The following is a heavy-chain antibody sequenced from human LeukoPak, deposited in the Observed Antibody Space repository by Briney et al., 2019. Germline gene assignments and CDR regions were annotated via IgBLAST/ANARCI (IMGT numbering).Heavy chain of an antibody. D-gene: IGHD3-3*01. Sequence: ASVKVSCKASGYTFTSYDINWVRQATGQGLEWMGWMNPNSGNTGYAQKFHGRVTMTRNTSISTAYMELSSLRSEDTAVYYCARANPLTYYDFWSGLYYFDYWGQGTLVTVSS. V-gene: IGHV1-8*01. CDR1: GYTFTSYD. J-gene: IGHJ4*02. CDR2: MNPNSGNT. CDR3: ARANPLTYYDFWSGLYYFDY.